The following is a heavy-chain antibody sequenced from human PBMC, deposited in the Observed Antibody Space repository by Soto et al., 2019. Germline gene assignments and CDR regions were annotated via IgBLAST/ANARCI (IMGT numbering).Heavy chain of an antibody. V-gene: IGHV4-59*01. CDR3: ARDRGGDTAMAYYYYYGMDV. D-gene: IGHD5-18*01. CDR1: GGSISSYY. J-gene: IGHJ6*02. Sequence: PSETLSLTCTVSGGSISSYYWSWIRQPPGKGLEWIGYTYYSGSTNYNPSLKSRVTISVDTSKNQFSLKLSSVTAADTAVYYCARDRGGDTAMAYYYYYGMDVWGQGTTVTVSS. CDR2: TYYSGST.